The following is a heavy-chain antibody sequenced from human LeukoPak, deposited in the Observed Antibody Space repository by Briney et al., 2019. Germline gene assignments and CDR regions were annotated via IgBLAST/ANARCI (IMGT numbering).Heavy chain of an antibody. D-gene: IGHD6-13*01. Sequence: GGSLRLSCAASGLTFRSYAMNWVRQAPGKGLEWVSSISSSSSYIYYADSVKGRFTISRDNAKNSLYLQMNSLRAEDTAVYYCARETIAAAGKAFDPWGQGTLVTVSS. CDR3: ARETIAAAGKAFDP. CDR1: GLTFRSYA. CDR2: ISSSSSYI. J-gene: IGHJ5*02. V-gene: IGHV3-21*01.